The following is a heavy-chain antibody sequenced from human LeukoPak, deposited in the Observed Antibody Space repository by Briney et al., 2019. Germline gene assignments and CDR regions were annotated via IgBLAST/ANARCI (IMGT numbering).Heavy chain of an antibody. CDR2: ISAYNGNT. CDR1: GYTFTSYG. Sequence: ASVKVSCKASGYTFTSYGISWVRQAPGQGLEWMGWISAYNGNTNYAQKLQGRVTMTTDTSTSTAYVELRSLRSEDTAVYYCATASNYGGNPLGYWGQGTLVTVSS. CDR3: ATASNYGGNPLGY. D-gene: IGHD4-23*01. V-gene: IGHV1-18*01. J-gene: IGHJ4*02.